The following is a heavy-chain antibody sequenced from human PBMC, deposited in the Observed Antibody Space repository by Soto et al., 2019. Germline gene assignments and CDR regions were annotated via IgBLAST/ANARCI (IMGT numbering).Heavy chain of an antibody. Sequence: GGSLRLSCTASGFTFGDYAMSWVRQAPGKGLEWVGFIRSKAYGGTTEYAASVEGRFTISRDDSKSIAYLQMNSLKTEDTAVYYCTRGHCGGDCTLDYWGQGTLVTVSS. CDR2: IRSKAYGGTT. J-gene: IGHJ4*02. CDR3: TRGHCGGDCTLDY. V-gene: IGHV3-49*04. D-gene: IGHD2-21*02. CDR1: GFTFGDYA.